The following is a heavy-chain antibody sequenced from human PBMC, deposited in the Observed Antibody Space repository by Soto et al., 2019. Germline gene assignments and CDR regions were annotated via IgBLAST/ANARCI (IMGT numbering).Heavy chain of an antibody. V-gene: IGHV3-66*01. D-gene: IGHD2-2*01. Sequence: GGSLRLSCAASGFTFSSYAMSWVRQAPGKGLEWVSVIYSGGSTYYADSVKGRFTISRDNAKNTLYLQMNSLRAEDTAVYYCARDPNLYCSSTSCYLYYWGQGTLVTVSS. CDR2: IYSGGST. CDR3: ARDPNLYCSSTSCYLYY. J-gene: IGHJ4*02. CDR1: GFTFSSYA.